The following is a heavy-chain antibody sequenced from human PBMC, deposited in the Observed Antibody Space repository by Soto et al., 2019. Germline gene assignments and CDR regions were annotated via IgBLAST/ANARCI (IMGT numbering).Heavy chain of an antibody. V-gene: IGHV4-34*01. D-gene: IGHD2-8*02. CDR1: GGSFSGYY. J-gene: IGHJ4*02. CDR3: ARDKITGLFDY. CDR2: INHSGST. Sequence: QVQLQQWGAGLLKPSETLSLTCAVYGGSFSGYYWTWIRQPPGTGLAWIGEINHSGSTNYNPSLKSRVTVALDTSKNQFSLKLTSVTAADTAVYYCARDKITGLFDYWCQGTLVTVSS.